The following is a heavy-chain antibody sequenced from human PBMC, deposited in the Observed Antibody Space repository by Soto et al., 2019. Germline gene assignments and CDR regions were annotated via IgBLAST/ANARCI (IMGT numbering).Heavy chain of an antibody. CDR1: GVTFSTYP. Sequence: QVQLVQSGAEVRMPGSSVRVSCKASGVTFSTYPINWVRQAPGQGLEWMGGIIPLFGTTNYAQKFKGRVTITADESTSTAYMELSSLRAEDAAVYYCARGATHGSSWYFWFDPWCQGTLVTVSS. J-gene: IGHJ5*02. CDR3: ARGATHGSSWYFWFDP. V-gene: IGHV1-69*01. CDR2: IIPLFGTT. D-gene: IGHD6-13*01.